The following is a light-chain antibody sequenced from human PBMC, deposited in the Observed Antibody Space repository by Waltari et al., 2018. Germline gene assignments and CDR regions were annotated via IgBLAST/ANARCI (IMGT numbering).Light chain of an antibody. Sequence: SYELTQPPSVPVSPGQPARITCSGDALPKPSAYWYQQKPGQAPVLVIYKDTERPSGIPERFSGSSSGTTVTLTISGVQAEDEADYYCQSADSSGTYKVFGGGTKLTVL. CDR1: ALPKPS. CDR2: KDT. V-gene: IGLV3-25*03. J-gene: IGLJ3*02. CDR3: QSADSSGTYKV.